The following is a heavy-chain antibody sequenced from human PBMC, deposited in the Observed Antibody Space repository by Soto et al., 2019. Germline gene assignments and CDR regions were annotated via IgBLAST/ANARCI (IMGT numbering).Heavy chain of an antibody. CDR2: IYYSRST. V-gene: IGHV4-59*01. D-gene: IGHD6-13*01. CDR1: GGSISSYY. Sequence: SETLSLTCTVSGGSISSYYWSWIRQPPGKGLEWIGYIYYSRSTSHDPSLKSRVSISVDTSKHQFSLKLSSVTAAATAVYYCARGGGGIAADLWGQGTLVTVSS. J-gene: IGHJ4*01. CDR3: ARGGGGIAADL.